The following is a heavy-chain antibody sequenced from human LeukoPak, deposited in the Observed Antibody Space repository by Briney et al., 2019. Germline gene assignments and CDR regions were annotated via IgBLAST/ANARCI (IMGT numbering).Heavy chain of an antibody. CDR1: GYSFTSYW. CDR3: ARHHEAYYYGSGSSY. D-gene: IGHD3-10*01. J-gene: IGHJ4*02. V-gene: IGHV5-51*01. CDR2: IYPGDSDA. Sequence: GESLKISCKGSGYSFTSYWIGWVRQMSGKGLEWMGIIYPGDSDARYSPPFQGQVTISADKSISTAYLQWSSLKASDTAMYYCARHHEAYYYGSGSSYWGQGTLVTVSS.